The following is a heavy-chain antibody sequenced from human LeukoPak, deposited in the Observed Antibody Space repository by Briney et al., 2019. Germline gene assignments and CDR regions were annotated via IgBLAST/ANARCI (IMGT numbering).Heavy chain of an antibody. J-gene: IGHJ4*02. CDR1: GFTFSSYE. V-gene: IGHV3-23*01. CDR3: ANYMQRSSFDY. Sequence: GGSLRLSCTASGFTFSSYEMNWVRQAPGKGLEWVSAMRGSGRSAFYADSVKGRFTISRDNSKNTLYLQMNSLRGEDTAVYYCANYMQRSSFDYWGQGTLVTVSS. D-gene: IGHD2-15*01. CDR2: MRGSGRSA.